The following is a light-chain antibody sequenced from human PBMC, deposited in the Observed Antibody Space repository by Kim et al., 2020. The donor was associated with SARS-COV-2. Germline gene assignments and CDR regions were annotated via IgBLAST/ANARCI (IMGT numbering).Light chain of an antibody. J-gene: IGLJ3*02. Sequence: GQKVTISCSGSSSNIGNNYVSCYQQHQGTAPNLLIYDNNKRPSGIPDRCSGSKSGTSATLGITGLQTGDEADYYCGTWDSSLNAWVFGGGTQLTVL. V-gene: IGLV1-51*01. CDR1: SSNIGNNY. CDR2: DNN. CDR3: GTWDSSLNAWV.